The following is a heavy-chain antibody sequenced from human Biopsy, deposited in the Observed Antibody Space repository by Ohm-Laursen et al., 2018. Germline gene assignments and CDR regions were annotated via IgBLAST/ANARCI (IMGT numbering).Heavy chain of an antibody. CDR1: GFTFSNYG. Sequence: SLRLSCAASGFTFSNYGMNWVRQAPGKGLEWVSSISASGNHIYYTDSVKGRFTVSRDNGKNSVYLQMNSLRVEDTAVYYCARDGEAKYCKHGVCPSDFWGQGTLVTVSS. CDR3: ARDGEAKYCKHGVCPSDF. CDR2: ISASGNHI. V-gene: IGHV3-21*01. J-gene: IGHJ4*02. D-gene: IGHD2-8*01.